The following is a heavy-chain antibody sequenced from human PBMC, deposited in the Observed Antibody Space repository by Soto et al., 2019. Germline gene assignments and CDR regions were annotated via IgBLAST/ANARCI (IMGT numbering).Heavy chain of an antibody. CDR3: ATDGSYAQHV. Sequence: GSLILSCSASGFPFSHTWRHWVRQAPGKGLVWVSHINSDGTTTTYADSVKGRFTISRDNAKNTVHLQMNSLRAEDTAVYYCATDGSYAQHVWGQGTTVTVS. J-gene: IGHJ6*02. D-gene: IGHD2-2*01. CDR2: INSDGTTT. CDR1: GFPFSHTW. V-gene: IGHV3-74*01.